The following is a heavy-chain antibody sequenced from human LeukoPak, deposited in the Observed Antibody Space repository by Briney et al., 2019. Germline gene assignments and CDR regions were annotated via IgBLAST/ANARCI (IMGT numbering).Heavy chain of an antibody. D-gene: IGHD3-10*01. Sequence: GGSLRLSCAASGFTFSSYAMSWVRQAPGKGLEWVSAISGSGGSAYYADSVKGRFTISRDNSKNTLYLQMNSLRAEDTAVYYCAKAEGSGNQPFDYWGQGTLVTVSS. V-gene: IGHV3-23*01. J-gene: IGHJ4*02. CDR1: GFTFSSYA. CDR3: AKAEGSGNQPFDY. CDR2: ISGSGGSA.